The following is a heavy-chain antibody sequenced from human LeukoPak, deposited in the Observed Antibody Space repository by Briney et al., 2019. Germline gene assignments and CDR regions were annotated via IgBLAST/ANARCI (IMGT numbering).Heavy chain of an antibody. V-gene: IGHV1-18*01. CDR2: ISAYNGNT. CDR1: GYTFTSYG. D-gene: IGHD4-11*01. CDR3: ARASSNYAPSLLDY. Sequence: VASVKVSCKAFGYTFTSYGISWVRQAPGQGLEWMGWISAYNGNTNYAQKLQGRVTMTTDTSTSTAYMELRSLRSDDTAVYYCARASSNYAPSLLDYWGQGTLVTVSS. J-gene: IGHJ4*02.